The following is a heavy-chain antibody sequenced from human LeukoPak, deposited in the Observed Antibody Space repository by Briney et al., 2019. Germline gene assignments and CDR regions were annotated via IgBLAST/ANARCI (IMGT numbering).Heavy chain of an antibody. Sequence: SETLSLTCAVSGGSISSGGYSWSWIRQPPGKGLEWIGYIYHSGSTYYNPSLKSRVTISVDRSKNQFSLKLSSVTAADTAVYYCASTGSYYTSVDYWGQGTLVTVSS. CDR2: IYHSGST. V-gene: IGHV4-30-2*01. D-gene: IGHD3-10*01. J-gene: IGHJ4*02. CDR1: GGSISSGGYS. CDR3: ASTGSYYTSVDY.